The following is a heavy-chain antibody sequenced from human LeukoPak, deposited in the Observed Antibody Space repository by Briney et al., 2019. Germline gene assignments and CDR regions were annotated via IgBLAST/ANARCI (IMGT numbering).Heavy chain of an antibody. Sequence: GGSLRLSCAASGFTFSSYAMHWVRQAPGKGLKWVAVISYDGSNKYYADSVKGRFTISRDNSKNTLYLQMNSLRAEDTAVYYCARDQYRSWGQGTLSPSPQ. J-gene: IGHJ4*02. D-gene: IGHD5-12*01. CDR3: ARDQYRS. V-gene: IGHV3-30*04. CDR2: ISYDGSNK. CDR1: GFTFSSYA.